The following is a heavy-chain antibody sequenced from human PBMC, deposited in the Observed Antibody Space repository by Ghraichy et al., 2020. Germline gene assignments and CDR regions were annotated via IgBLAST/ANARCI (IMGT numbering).Heavy chain of an antibody. Sequence: GESLNISCAASGFTFSSYAMSWVRQAPGKGLEWVSAISGSGGSTYYADSVKGRFTISRDNSKNTLYLQMNSLRGEDTAVYYCAKEEDYYDSSGFDYWGQGTLVTVSS. CDR3: AKEEDYYDSSGFDY. J-gene: IGHJ4*02. CDR1: GFTFSSYA. CDR2: ISGSGGST. D-gene: IGHD3-22*01. V-gene: IGHV3-23*01.